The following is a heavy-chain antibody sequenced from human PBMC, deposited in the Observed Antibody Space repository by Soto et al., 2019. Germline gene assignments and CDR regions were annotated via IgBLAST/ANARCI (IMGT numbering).Heavy chain of an antibody. CDR3: AGSTSWFDP. V-gene: IGHV4-39*01. CDR1: GGSISSSSYY. J-gene: IGHJ5*02. CDR2: IYYSGST. D-gene: IGHD6-13*01. Sequence: SETLSLTCTVSGGSISSSSYYWGWIRQPPGKGLEWIGSIYYSGSTYYNPSLKSRVTISVDTSKNQFSLKLSSVAAADTAVYYCAGSTSWFDPWGQGTLVTVSS.